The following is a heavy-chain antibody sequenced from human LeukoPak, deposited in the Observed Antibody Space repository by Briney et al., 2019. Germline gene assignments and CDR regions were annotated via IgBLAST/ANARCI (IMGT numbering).Heavy chain of an antibody. CDR3: ARDARRYKAAFDT. Sequence: SETLSLTRTVSGYSISSGYYWGWIRQPPGKGLEWIGSIYHSGSTYYNPSLKSRVTISVDTSKNQFSLKLSSVTAADTAVYYCARDARRYKAAFDTWGQGTMVTVSS. V-gene: IGHV4-38-2*02. J-gene: IGHJ3*02. CDR2: IYHSGST. CDR1: GYSISSGYY. D-gene: IGHD1-14*01.